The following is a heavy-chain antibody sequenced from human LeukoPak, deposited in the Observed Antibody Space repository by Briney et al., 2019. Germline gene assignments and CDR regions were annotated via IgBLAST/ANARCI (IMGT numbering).Heavy chain of an antibody. CDR3: AKVASVAFDY. J-gene: IGHJ4*02. Sequence: GGSLRLSCAASGFTFSIYAMSWVRQAPGKGLEWVSAISGSDYSTYYAGSVKGRFTISRDNSKNTLYLQMNSLRAEDTAIYYCAKVASVAFDYWGQGTLVTVSS. CDR1: GFTFSIYA. CDR2: ISGSDYST. V-gene: IGHV3-23*01. D-gene: IGHD2-15*01.